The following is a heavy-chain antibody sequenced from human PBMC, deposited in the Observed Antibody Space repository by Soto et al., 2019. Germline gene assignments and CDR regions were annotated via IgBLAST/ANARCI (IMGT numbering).Heavy chain of an antibody. CDR3: ARKTTSRWYNWFDP. J-gene: IGHJ5*02. V-gene: IGHV1-8*01. CDR1: GYTFTSYD. CDR2: MNPNSGNT. D-gene: IGHD2-2*01. Sequence: GASVKVSCKASGYTFTSYDINWVRQATGQGLEWMGWMNPNSGNTGYAQKLQGRVTMTRNTSISTAYMELSSLRSEDTAVYYCARKTTSRWYNWFDPWGQGTLVTVSS.